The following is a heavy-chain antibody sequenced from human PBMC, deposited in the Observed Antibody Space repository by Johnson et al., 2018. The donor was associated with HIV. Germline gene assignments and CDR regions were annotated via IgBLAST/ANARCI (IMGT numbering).Heavy chain of an antibody. CDR1: GFTFSTYD. CDR2: IGAAGDT. V-gene: IGHV3-13*01. CDR3: ARANWPGSAFDI. D-gene: IGHD1-1*01. Sequence: EVQLVESGGGLVQPGGSLRLSCAASGFTFSTYDMHWVRQTTGKGLEWVSAIGAAGDTYYAESVKGRFTISRENAKNSLYLQMNSLRAGDTAMYYCARANWPGSAFDIWGQGTMVIVSS. J-gene: IGHJ3*02.